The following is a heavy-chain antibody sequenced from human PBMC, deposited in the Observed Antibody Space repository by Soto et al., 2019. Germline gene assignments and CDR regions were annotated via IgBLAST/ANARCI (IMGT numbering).Heavy chain of an antibody. V-gene: IGHV3-23*01. D-gene: IGHD3-3*01. J-gene: IGHJ4*02. CDR1: GFTFSSYA. Sequence: PGGSLRLSCAASGFTFSSYAMSWVRQAPGKGLEWVSAISGSGGSTYYADSVKGRFTISRDNSKNTLYLQMNSLRAEDTAVYYCAKDWDDFWSGPPHRVAYWGQGTLVTVSS. CDR3: AKDWDDFWSGPPHRVAY. CDR2: ISGSGGST.